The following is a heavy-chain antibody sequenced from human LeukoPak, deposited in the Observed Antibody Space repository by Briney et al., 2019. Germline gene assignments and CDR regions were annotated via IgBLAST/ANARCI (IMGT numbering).Heavy chain of an antibody. D-gene: IGHD4-17*01. J-gene: IGHJ4*02. V-gene: IGHV3-43D*03. Sequence: PGGSLRLSCAASGFTFDDYAMHWVRQAPGKGLEWVSLISWDGGSTYYADSVKGRFTISRDNSKSSLYLQMNSPRAEDTALYYCAKDMTIDGDYPDYWGQGTLVTVSS. CDR3: AKDMTIDGDYPDY. CDR2: ISWDGGST. CDR1: GFTFDDYA.